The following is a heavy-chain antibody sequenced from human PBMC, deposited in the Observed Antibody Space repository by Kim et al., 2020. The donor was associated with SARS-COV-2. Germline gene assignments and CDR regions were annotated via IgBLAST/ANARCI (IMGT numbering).Heavy chain of an antibody. CDR1: GGSISSSSYY. CDR3: ARISGITGTTRGLGYAFDI. D-gene: IGHD1-7*01. Sequence: SETLSLTCTVSGGSISSSSYYWGWIRQPPGKGLEWIGSIYYSGSTYYNPSLKSRVTISVDTSKNQFSLKLSSVTAADTAVYYCARISGITGTTRGLGYAFDIWGQGTMVTVSS. V-gene: IGHV4-39*01. J-gene: IGHJ3*02. CDR2: IYYSGST.